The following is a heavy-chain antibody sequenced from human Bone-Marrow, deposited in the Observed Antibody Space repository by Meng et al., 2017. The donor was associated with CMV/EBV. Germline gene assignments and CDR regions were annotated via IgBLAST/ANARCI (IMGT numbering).Heavy chain of an antibody. CDR3: AKDHWNSPDWFDP. Sequence: GESLKISCAASGLTVSNNYIIWVRQAPGKGLEWVSSLYRGGNTNYADSVKGRFTIFRDASKNTVYLQMHNLRVEDTAMYFCAKDHWNSPDWFDPWGQGTLVTVSS. D-gene: IGHD1-7*01. CDR2: LYRGGNT. V-gene: IGHV3-53*01. CDR1: GLTVSNNY. J-gene: IGHJ5*02.